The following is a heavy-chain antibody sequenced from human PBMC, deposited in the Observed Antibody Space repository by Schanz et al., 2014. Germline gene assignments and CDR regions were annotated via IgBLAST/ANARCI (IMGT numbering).Heavy chain of an antibody. Sequence: VQLVESGGGVVQPGGSLRLSCAASGFSFSDYYMSWIRQAPGKGLEWISFINTGSNYINYADSVKGRFTISRDNTKNSLFLQLNSLRADDTAVYYCARNRGSGGQNWYFDLWGRCTLVTVSS. D-gene: IGHD1-26*01. J-gene: IGHJ2*01. V-gene: IGHV3-11*05. CDR3: ARNRGSGGQNWYFDL. CDR2: INTGSNYI. CDR1: GFSFSDYY.